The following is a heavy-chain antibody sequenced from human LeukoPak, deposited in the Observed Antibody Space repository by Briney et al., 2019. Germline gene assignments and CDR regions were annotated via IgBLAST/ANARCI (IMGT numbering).Heavy chain of an antibody. Sequence: GASVKVSCKTIGGRCKRYGFSWVRQAAGHGLEWRGGIIPIFDRPNYAQKFEGRVTITADKSTNTTYMEITSLTSDDTAVYYCARGRRVGATALGDYWGQGTLVTVSS. J-gene: IGHJ4*02. D-gene: IGHD1-26*01. CDR3: ARGRRVGATALGDY. CDR2: IIPIFDRP. CDR1: GGRCKRYG. V-gene: IGHV1-69*06.